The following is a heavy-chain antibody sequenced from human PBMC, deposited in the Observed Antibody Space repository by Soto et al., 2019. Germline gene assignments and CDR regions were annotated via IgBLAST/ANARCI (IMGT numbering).Heavy chain of an antibody. J-gene: IGHJ4*02. CDR1: GYTFTSYG. CDR2: ISAYNGNT. Sequence: ASVKVSCKASGYTFTSYGISWVRQAPGQGLEWMGWISAYNGNTNYAQKLQGRVTMTTDTSTSTAYVELRSLRSDDTAVYYCARGLRYFDWLFLPHFDYWGQGTLVTVSS. D-gene: IGHD3-9*01. V-gene: IGHV1-18*01. CDR3: ARGLRYFDWLFLPHFDY.